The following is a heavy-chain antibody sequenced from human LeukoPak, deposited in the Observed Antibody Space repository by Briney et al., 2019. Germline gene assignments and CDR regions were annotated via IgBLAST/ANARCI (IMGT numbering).Heavy chain of an antibody. CDR3: AKDATAVPGTVYMDV. CDR2: IKHDGSED. CDR1: GFTFSNYW. Sequence: GGSLRLSCAASGFTFSNYWMTWVRQAPGKGLEWVANIKHDGSEDYYLDSVKGRFTISRDNAKSSMWLQMNSLRAEDTALYYCAKDATAVPGTVYMDVWGKGTTVTVSS. D-gene: IGHD2-2*01. V-gene: IGHV3-7*01. J-gene: IGHJ6*03.